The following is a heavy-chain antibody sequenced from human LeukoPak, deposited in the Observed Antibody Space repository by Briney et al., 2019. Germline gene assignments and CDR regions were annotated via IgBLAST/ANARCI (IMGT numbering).Heavy chain of an antibody. CDR3: ARGGGKGELSN. D-gene: IGHD1-26*01. CDR2: ISYDGSNK. V-gene: IGHV3-30-3*01. J-gene: IGHJ4*02. CDR1: GFTFSSYA. Sequence: PGGSLRLSCAASGFTFSSYAMHWVRQAPGKGLEWVAVISYDGSNKYYADSVKGRFTISRDNSKNTLYLQMNSLRAEDTAVYYCARGGGKGELSNWGQGTLVTVSS.